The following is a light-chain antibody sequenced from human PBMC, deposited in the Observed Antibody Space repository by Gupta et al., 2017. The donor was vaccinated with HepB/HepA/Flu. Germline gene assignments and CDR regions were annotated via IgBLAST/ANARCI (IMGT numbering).Light chain of an antibody. CDR2: GAS. V-gene: IGKV3-20*01. CDR1: QSVSRNY. J-gene: IGKJ2*01. CDR3: QQYGSTPFT. Sequence: VLTQSPGTLSLSPGERATLSCRATQSVSRNYLAWYQQKPGQAPSLLMYGASSRASDVPDRFSGSGSGTEFTLTISRLEPEDFAVYYCQQYGSTPFTFAQGTKLEIK.